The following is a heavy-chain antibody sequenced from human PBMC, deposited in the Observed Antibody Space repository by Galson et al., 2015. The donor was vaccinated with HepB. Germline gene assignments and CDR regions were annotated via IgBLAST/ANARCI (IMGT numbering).Heavy chain of an antibody. CDR3: ARRIAVAGTGGYYFDY. CDR2: INPSGGST. CDR1: GYSFTTYY. V-gene: IGHV1-46*01. J-gene: IGHJ4*02. D-gene: IGHD6-19*01. Sequence: SVKVSCKASGYSFTTYYMHWVRQAPGQGLEWMGIINPSGGSTSYAQKFQGRVTMTRDTSTSTVYMELSSLRSEDTAVYYCARRIAVAGTGGYYFDYWGQGTLVTVSS.